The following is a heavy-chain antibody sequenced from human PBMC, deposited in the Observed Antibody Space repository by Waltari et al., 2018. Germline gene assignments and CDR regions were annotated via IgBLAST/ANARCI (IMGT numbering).Heavy chain of an antibody. J-gene: IGHJ6*03. CDR2: IATTSIFE. CDR1: GCTFSDFS. D-gene: IGHD3-10*01. Sequence: EVQLVESGGGLVKPGGSLRLSCTASGCTFSDFSMNWVRQPPGKGLEWVSSIATTSIFEFYADSVMGRFTISRDNAKNSLYLQLNSLRDEDTAVYYCARDAGNYMDVWGEGTTVTVSS. V-gene: IGHV3-21*06. CDR3: ARDAGNYMDV.